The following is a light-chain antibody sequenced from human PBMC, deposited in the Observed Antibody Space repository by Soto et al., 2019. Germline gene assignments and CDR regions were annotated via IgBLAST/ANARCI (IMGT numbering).Light chain of an antibody. J-gene: IGKJ4*01. CDR3: QHYKTWPLS. CDR1: LSVSRN. Sequence: EIVMTQSPATLSVSPGERATLSCRASLSVSRNLAWYQQKPGQAPRLLIFDASTRATGIPARFSGSGSGTEFTLTITSLQSEDFAVYYCQHYKTWPLSFGGGTKVDIK. CDR2: DAS. V-gene: IGKV3-15*01.